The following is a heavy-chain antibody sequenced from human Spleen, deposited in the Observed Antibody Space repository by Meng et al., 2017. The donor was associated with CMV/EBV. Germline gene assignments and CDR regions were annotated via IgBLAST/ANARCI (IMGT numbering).Heavy chain of an antibody. D-gene: IGHD2-2*01. CDR3: ARKTILTYYCSSTSCYGMLDY. V-gene: IGHV1-18*01. CDR1: GYTFTSYG. Sequence: ASVKVSCKASGYTFTSYGISWVRQAPGQGLEWMGWISAYNGNTNYAQKLQGRVTMTTDTSTSTAYMELRSLRSDDTAVYYCARKTILTYYCSSTSCYGMLDYWGQGTLVT. J-gene: IGHJ4*02. CDR2: ISAYNGNT.